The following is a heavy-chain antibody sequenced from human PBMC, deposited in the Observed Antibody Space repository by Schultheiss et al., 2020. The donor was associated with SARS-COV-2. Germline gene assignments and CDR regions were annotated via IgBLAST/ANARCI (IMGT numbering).Heavy chain of an antibody. CDR3: AKAVVPAGSYYYYYYMDV. V-gene: IGHV3-30*01. J-gene: IGHJ6*03. CDR2: IWYDGSNK. D-gene: IGHD2-2*01. CDR1: GFTFSSYA. Sequence: GGSLRLSCAASGFTFSSYAMHWVRQAPGKGLEWVAVIWYDGSNKYYADSVKGRFTISRDNAMDTVYLQMNSLGAEDTAVYYCAKAVVPAGSYYYYYYMDVWGKGTTVTVSS.